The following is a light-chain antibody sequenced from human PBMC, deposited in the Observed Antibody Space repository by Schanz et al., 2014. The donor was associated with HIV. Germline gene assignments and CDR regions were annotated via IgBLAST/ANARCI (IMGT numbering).Light chain of an antibody. CDR2: EVT. J-gene: IGLJ2*01. V-gene: IGLV2-8*01. Sequence: QSALTQPPSASGSPGQSVTISCIGTSNDIGSYNYVSWYQQHPGKAPKLMIYEVTNRPSGVPDRFSGSKSGTSASLAITGLQDEDEADYYCQSYDSSLSGVLFGGGTKLTVL. CDR1: SNDIGSYNY. CDR3: QSYDSSLSGVL.